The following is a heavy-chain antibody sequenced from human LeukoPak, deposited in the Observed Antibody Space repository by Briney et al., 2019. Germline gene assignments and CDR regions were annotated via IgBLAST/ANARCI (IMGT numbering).Heavy chain of an antibody. J-gene: IGHJ4*02. V-gene: IGHV3-20*04. D-gene: IGHD2-2*01. CDR1: GLTPADYG. Sequence: GGSLRLPCAASGLTPADYGMSWVRQAPGKGLEWVSGIDWSGESTGYADSVKGRFTISRDNAANVLYLQMNGLRAEDTALYYCARDLSASWYSLGYWGRGTLVTVSS. CDR2: IDWSGEST. CDR3: ARDLSASWYSLGY.